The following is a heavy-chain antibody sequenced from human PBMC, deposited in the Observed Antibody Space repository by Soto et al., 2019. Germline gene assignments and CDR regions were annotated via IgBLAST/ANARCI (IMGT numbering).Heavy chain of an antibody. CDR1: GFTFSSYS. J-gene: IGHJ6*02. V-gene: IGHV3-21*01. CDR3: ARDRPPYYTNYGMDV. Sequence: EVQLVESGGGLVKPGGSLRLSCAASGFTFSSYSMNWVRQAPGKGLEWVSSISSSSSYIYYADSVKGRFTISRDNAKNSLYLQMNSLRAEDTAVYYCARDRPPYYTNYGMDVWGQGNTVTVSS. CDR2: ISSSSSYI.